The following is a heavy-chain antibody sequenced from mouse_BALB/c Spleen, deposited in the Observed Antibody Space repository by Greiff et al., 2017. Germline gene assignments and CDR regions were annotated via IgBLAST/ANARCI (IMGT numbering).Heavy chain of an antibody. CDR3: AREGGYGNWERDY. J-gene: IGHJ2*01. Sequence: EVQLQQSGAELVRPGALVKLSCKASGFNIKDYYMRWVKQRPEQGLEWIGWIDPENGNTIYDPKFQGKASITADTSSNTAYLQLSSLTSEDTAVYYCAREGGYGNWERDYWGQGTTLTVSS. CDR2: IDPENGNT. V-gene: IGHV14-1*02. D-gene: IGHD2-1*01. CDR1: GFNIKDYY.